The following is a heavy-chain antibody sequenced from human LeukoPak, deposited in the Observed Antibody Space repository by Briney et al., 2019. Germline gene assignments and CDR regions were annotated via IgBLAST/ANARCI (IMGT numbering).Heavy chain of an antibody. CDR3: ARHSSGYDSSLDY. CDR2: IDPSDSYM. CDR1: GSSFTSYW. D-gene: IGHD5-12*01. J-gene: IGHJ4*02. V-gene: IGHV5-10-1*01. Sequence: GESLQISSKGSGSSFTSYWISWLRQMPGKGLEWMGRIDPSDSYMNYSPSFQGHVTFSTDKSISTAYLQWSSLKASDTAMYYCARHSSGYDSSLDYWRQGTLVTVSS.